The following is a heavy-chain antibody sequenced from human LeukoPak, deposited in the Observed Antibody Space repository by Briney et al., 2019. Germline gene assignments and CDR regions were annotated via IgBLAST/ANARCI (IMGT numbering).Heavy chain of an antibody. CDR3: TREYYYDSSGYYYYYYYMDV. CDR1: GFTFSGSA. Sequence: PGGSLKLSCAASGFTFSGSAMHWVRQASWKGLEWVGRIRSKANSYATAYAASVKGRFTISRDDSKNTAYLQMNSLKTEDTAVYYCTREYYYDSSGYYYYYYYMDVWGKGTTVTVSS. V-gene: IGHV3-73*01. J-gene: IGHJ6*03. D-gene: IGHD3-22*01. CDR2: IRSKANSYAT.